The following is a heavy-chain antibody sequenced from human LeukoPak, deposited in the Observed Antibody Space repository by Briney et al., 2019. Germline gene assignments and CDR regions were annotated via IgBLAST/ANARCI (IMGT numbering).Heavy chain of an antibody. V-gene: IGHV3-7*05. J-gene: IGHJ4*02. CDR2: IKQDGSEK. CDR3: TSPQRSEAALAY. CDR1: GFTVSSNH. Sequence: GGSLRLSCAASGFTVSSNHMSWVRQAPGKGLEWVANIKQDGSEKYYVDSVKGRFTISRDNAKNSLYLQMNSLRTEDTAVYYCTSPQRSEAALAYWGQGALVTVSS. D-gene: IGHD2-15*01.